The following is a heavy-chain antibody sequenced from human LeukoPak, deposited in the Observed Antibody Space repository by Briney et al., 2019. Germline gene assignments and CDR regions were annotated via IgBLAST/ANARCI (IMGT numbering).Heavy chain of an antibody. CDR2: IWYDGSNE. CDR3: AKDVYYDFWSGYGPTPFDY. CDR1: GFTFSSYG. V-gene: IGHV3-33*06. Sequence: GGSLRLSCAASGFTFSSYGMHWVRQAPGKGLEWVAVIWYDGSNEYYADSVKGRFTISRDNSKNTLYLQMNSLRAEDTAVYYCAKDVYYDFWSGYGPTPFDYWGQGTLVTVSS. D-gene: IGHD3-3*01. J-gene: IGHJ4*02.